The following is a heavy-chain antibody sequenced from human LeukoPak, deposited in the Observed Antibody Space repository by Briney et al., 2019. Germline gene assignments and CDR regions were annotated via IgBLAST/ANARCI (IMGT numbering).Heavy chain of an antibody. Sequence: ASVKVSCKASGYTFTGYYMRWVRQAAGHGLEWMGWLNPDSGGRHYAQKFQGRVSMTRDTSISTAYMELNRLRSDDTAVYYCARQQQLLDYWGQGTLVTVSS. CDR1: GYTFTGYY. J-gene: IGHJ4*02. V-gene: IGHV1-2*02. CDR2: LNPDSGGR. CDR3: ARQQQLLDY. D-gene: IGHD6-13*01.